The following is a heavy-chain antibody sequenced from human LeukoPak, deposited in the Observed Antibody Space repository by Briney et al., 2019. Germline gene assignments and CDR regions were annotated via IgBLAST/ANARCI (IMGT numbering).Heavy chain of an antibody. J-gene: IGHJ4*02. V-gene: IGHV5-10-1*01. Sequence: GGSLRISCEGSGYSFTSYWISWVRHMPGKGLEWMGRIDPSDSYTDYSPSFQGHVTISADKSISTAYLQWGSLKASDTAMYYCARHSRGPMIVVADWGQGTLVTVSS. D-gene: IGHD3-22*01. CDR2: IDPSDSYT. CDR3: ARHSRGPMIVVAD. CDR1: GYSFTSYW.